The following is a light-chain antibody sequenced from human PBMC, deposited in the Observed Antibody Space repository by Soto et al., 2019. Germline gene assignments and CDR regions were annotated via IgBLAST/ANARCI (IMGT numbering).Light chain of an antibody. CDR3: QQYGSSSWT. J-gene: IGKJ1*01. CDR2: GTS. V-gene: IGKV3-20*01. Sequence: IVLTQSPGTLYLSPGERATLSCMASQSVSSSYLAWYQQKPGQAPRLLIYGTSSRATAIPDRFSGSGSGTDLTLTISRLEPEDFAVYYCQQYGSSSWTFGQGTKGEIK. CDR1: QSVSSSY.